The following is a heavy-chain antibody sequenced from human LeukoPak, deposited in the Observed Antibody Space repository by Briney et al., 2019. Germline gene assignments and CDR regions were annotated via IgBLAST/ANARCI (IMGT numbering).Heavy chain of an antibody. CDR3: ARDGMVRGVIIWDAFDI. Sequence: GGSLRLSCAASGFTFSIYELNWVRQAPGKGLEWVSYISSSGTTIYYADSVKGRFTISRDSAKNSLYLQMNSLRDEDTAVYYCARDGMVRGVIIWDAFDIWGQGTMVTVSS. D-gene: IGHD3-10*01. CDR1: GFTFSIYE. J-gene: IGHJ3*02. V-gene: IGHV3-48*03. CDR2: ISSSGTTI.